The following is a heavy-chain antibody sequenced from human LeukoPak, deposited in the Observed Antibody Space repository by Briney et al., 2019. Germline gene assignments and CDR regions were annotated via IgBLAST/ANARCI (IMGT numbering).Heavy chain of an antibody. D-gene: IGHD2/OR15-2a*01. CDR1: GGSFSGYY. V-gene: IGHV4-34*01. CDR2: INHSGST. J-gene: IGHJ6*04. CDR3: ATNRGKRYYYYGMDV. Sequence: SETLSLTCAVYGGSFSGYYWSWIRQPPGKGLGWIGEINHSGSTNYNPSLKSRVTISVDTSKNQFSLKLSSVTAADTAVYYCATNRGKRYYYYGMDVWGKGTTVTVSS.